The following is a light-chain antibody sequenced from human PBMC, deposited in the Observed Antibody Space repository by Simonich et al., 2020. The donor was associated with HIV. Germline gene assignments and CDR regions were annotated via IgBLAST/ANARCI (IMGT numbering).Light chain of an antibody. Sequence: DIQMTQSPSHLSASVGNKVPITCRASQSISSWLAWYPQKPGKAPKLLIYKASSLESGVPSRFSGSASGTDFTFTISSLQPEDIATYYCQQYHNLPLTFAGGTKVEIK. J-gene: IGKJ4*01. CDR2: KAS. CDR1: QSISSW. V-gene: IGKV1-5*03. CDR3: QQYHNLPLT.